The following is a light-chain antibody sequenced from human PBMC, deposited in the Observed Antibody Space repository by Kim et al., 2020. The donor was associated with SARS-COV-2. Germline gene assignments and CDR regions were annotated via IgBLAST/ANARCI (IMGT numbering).Light chain of an antibody. CDR3: QQRLSWPRST. CDR1: QSVSNN. Sequence: PGERATLSCRASQSVSNNFAWYQQKPGQAPRLLIYAASNRATGIPARFSGSGSGTDFTLTISSLEPEDFALYYCQQRLSWPRSTFGGGTTLE. J-gene: IGKJ4*01. CDR2: AAS. V-gene: IGKV3-11*01.